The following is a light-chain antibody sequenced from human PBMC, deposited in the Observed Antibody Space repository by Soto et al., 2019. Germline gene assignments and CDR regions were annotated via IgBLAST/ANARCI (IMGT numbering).Light chain of an antibody. V-gene: IGLV2-14*03. CDR2: DVS. CDR3: SSYAGSRTYV. J-gene: IGLJ1*01. CDR1: SSDIGAYNY. Sequence: PVLTQPASVSGSPGQSITISCTGSSSDIGAYNYVSWYQQHPGKAPKVMIFDVSNRPSGISYRFSGSKSGNTASLTISCLQADDEADYYCSSYAGSRTYVFGTGTKVTVL.